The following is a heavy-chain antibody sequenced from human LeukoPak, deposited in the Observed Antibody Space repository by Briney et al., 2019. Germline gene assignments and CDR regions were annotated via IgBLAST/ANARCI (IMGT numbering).Heavy chain of an antibody. CDR3: ARAHRWELLRIAFGI. CDR2: IYYSGST. D-gene: IGHD1-26*01. Sequence: PSETLSLTCTVSGGSISSCYWSWIRQPPGKGPEWIGYIYYSGSTNYNPSLKSRVTISVDTSKNQFSLKLSSVTAADTAVYYCARAHRWELLRIAFGIWGQGTMVTVSS. V-gene: IGHV4-59*01. J-gene: IGHJ3*02. CDR1: GGSISSCY.